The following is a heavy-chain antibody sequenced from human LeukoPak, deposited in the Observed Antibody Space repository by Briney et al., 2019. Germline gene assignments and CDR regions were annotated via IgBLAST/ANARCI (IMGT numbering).Heavy chain of an antibody. D-gene: IGHD6-13*01. CDR2: ISYDGSNK. Sequence: GGSLRLSCAASGFTFSNYGMHWVRQAPGKGLEWVAVISYDGSNKYYADSVKGRFTISRDNSKNTLYLQMNSLRAEDTAVYYCARDHAGTFDYWGQGTLVTVSS. CDR1: GFTFSNYG. V-gene: IGHV3-30*19. CDR3: ARDHAGTFDY. J-gene: IGHJ4*02.